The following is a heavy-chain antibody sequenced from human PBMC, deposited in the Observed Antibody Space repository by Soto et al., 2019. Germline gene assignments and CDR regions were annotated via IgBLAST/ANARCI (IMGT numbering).Heavy chain of an antibody. CDR3: ARGPGNDYIWGSYRSHGAFDI. CDR2: INHSGST. Sequence: QVQLQQWGAGLLKPSETLSLTCAVYGGSFSGYYWSWIRQPPGKGLEWIGEINHSGSTNYNPSLKSLVTIAVDTSKNQFSLKLSSVTAADTAVYYCARGPGNDYIWGSYRSHGAFDIWGQGTMVTVSS. J-gene: IGHJ3*02. V-gene: IGHV4-34*01. D-gene: IGHD3-16*02. CDR1: GGSFSGYY.